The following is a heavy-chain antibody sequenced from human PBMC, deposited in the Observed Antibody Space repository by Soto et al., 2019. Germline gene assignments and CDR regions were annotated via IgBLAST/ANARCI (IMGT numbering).Heavy chain of an antibody. V-gene: IGHV4-39*01. J-gene: IGHJ4*02. CDR3: ARHGRIAAAGKHYYFDY. CDR2: IYYSGST. CDR1: GGSISSSSYY. Sequence: SETLSLTCTVSGGSISSSSYYWGWIRQPPGKGLEWIGSIYYSGSTYYNPSLKSRVTISVDTSKNQFSLKLSSVTAADTAVYYRARHGRIAAAGKHYYFDYWGQGTLVTVSS. D-gene: IGHD6-13*01.